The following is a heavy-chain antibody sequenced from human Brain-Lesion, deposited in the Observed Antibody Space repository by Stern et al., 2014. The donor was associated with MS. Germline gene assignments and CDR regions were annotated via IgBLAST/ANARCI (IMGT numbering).Heavy chain of an antibody. Sequence: VQLMQSGGDLVQPGRSLRLSCAAFGFTFDDYAMHWVRQAPGKGLEWVAGISWNSGTIDYADSVKGRFTTSRDNAYSSLYLQMNSLRPEDTALYYCARDITGSSAYFAYWGQGTLVTVSS. CDR1: GFTFDDYA. V-gene: IGHV3-9*01. D-gene: IGHD1-14*01. CDR3: ARDITGSSAYFAY. J-gene: IGHJ4*02. CDR2: ISWNSGTI.